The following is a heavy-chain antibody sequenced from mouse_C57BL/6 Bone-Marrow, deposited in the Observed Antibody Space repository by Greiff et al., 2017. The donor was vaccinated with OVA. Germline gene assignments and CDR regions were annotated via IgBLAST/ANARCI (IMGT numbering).Heavy chain of an antibody. V-gene: IGHV1-69*01. CDR2: IDPSDSYT. J-gene: IGHJ1*03. Sequence: QVQLQQPGAELVMPGASVKLSCKASGYTFTSYWMHWVKQRPGQGLEWIGEIDPSDSYTNYNQKFKGKSTLTVDKSSSTAYMQLSSLTSEDSAVYYCARKWLLRNWYFDVWGTGTTVTVSS. D-gene: IGHD2-3*01. CDR3: ARKWLLRNWYFDV. CDR1: GYTFTSYW.